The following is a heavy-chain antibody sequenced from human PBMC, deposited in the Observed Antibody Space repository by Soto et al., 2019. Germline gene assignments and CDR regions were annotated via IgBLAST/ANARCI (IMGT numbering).Heavy chain of an antibody. CDR3: ATRNRGIDYFDY. V-gene: IGHV4-61*01. D-gene: IGHD3-10*01. J-gene: IGHJ4*02. Sequence: QVQLQESGPGLVKPSETLSLTCTVSGGSVSSGSYYWSWIRQPPGKGLEWIGYIYYSGSTNYNPSLKSRVTISVDTSKNQFSLQLSSVTAADTAVYYCATRNRGIDYFDYWGQGTLVTVSS. CDR1: GGSVSSGSYY. CDR2: IYYSGST.